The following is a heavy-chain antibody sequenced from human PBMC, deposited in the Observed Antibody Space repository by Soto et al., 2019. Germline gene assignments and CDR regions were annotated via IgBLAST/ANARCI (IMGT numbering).Heavy chain of an antibody. J-gene: IGHJ6*02. D-gene: IGHD3-9*01. CDR1: GGTFSSYA. CDR2: IIPIFGTA. CDR3: PSPSLRYFDWYYGMDV. Sequence: QVQLVQSGAEVKKPGSSVKVSCKASGGTFSSYAISWVRQAPGQGLEWMGGIIPIFGTANYAQKFQGRVTITADKTTSTAYMELSSLRSEDTAVYYCPSPSLRYFDWYYGMDVWGQGTTVTVSS. V-gene: IGHV1-69*06.